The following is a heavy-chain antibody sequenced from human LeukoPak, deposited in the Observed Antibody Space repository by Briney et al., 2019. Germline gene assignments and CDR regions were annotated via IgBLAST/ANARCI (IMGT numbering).Heavy chain of an antibody. CDR3: ARLISSGWYVVEY. J-gene: IGHJ4*02. V-gene: IGHV5-51*01. CDR2: IFPGDSYT. Sequence: GESLEISCKGSGYSFTNYWIGWVRQMPGKGLEWMGIIFPGDSYTKYSPSFQGQVAISADKSISTAYLQWSSLKASDTAMYYCARLISSGWYVVEYWGQGTLVTVSS. D-gene: IGHD6-19*01. CDR1: GYSFTNYW.